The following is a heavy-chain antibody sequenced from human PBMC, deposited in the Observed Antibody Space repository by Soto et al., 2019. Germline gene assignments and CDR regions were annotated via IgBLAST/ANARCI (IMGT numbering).Heavy chain of an antibody. CDR2: IKEDGSEK. CDR1: GFTFGDYW. J-gene: IGHJ3*02. D-gene: IGHD2-2*03. Sequence: GGSLRLSCAASGFTFGDYWMTWVRQAPGQGLEWVANIKEDGSEKYYVDSLKGRFTISRDNAENSLYLQMNSLRAEDTAVYYCARDGYCSSSRCYSDAFDIWGQGTMVTVSS. V-gene: IGHV3-7*03. CDR3: ARDGYCSSSRCYSDAFDI.